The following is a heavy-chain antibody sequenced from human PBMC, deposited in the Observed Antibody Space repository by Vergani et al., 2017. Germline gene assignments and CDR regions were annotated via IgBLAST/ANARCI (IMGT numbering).Heavy chain of an antibody. CDR2: INDSGST. J-gene: IGHJ4*02. Sequence: QVQLVETGGGVVQPGRSLRLSCAASGFRFSSYAMSWVRQAPGKGLEWIGEINDSGSTNYNPSLKSRATISVDTSKKQFSLKLNSVIAADTAVYYCARARGAVAGYFDYWGQGTQVTVSS. V-gene: IGHV4-34*01. CDR3: ARARGAVAGYFDY. D-gene: IGHD6-19*01. CDR1: GFRFSSYA.